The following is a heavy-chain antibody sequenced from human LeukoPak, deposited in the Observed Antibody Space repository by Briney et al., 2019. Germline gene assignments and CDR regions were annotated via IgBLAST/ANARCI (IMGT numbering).Heavy chain of an antibody. CDR1: GGSISSYY. CDR3: ARDLAQYCNSTSCHHRPYNWFDP. V-gene: IGHV4-59*01. D-gene: IGHD2-2*01. Sequence: SETLSLTCTVSGGSISSYYWSWIRQPPGKGLEWIGYIYYSGSTNYNPSLKSRVTISVDTSKNQFSLKLSSVTAADTAVYYCARDLAQYCNSTSCHHRPYNWFDPWGQGTLVTVSS. J-gene: IGHJ5*02. CDR2: IYYSGST.